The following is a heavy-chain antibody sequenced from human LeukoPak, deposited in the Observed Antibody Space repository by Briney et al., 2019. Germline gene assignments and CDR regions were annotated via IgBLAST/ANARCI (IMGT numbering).Heavy chain of an antibody. J-gene: IGHJ3*02. Sequence: GGSVKVSCKASGYTFTSYGISWVRQAPGQGLEWMGWISAYNGNTNYAQKLQGRVTMTTDTSTSTAYMELRSLRSDDTAVYYCARGVEYSSSLGAFDIWGQGTMATVFS. V-gene: IGHV1-18*01. CDR3: ARGVEYSSSLGAFDI. CDR1: GYTFTSYG. CDR2: ISAYNGNT. D-gene: IGHD6-6*01.